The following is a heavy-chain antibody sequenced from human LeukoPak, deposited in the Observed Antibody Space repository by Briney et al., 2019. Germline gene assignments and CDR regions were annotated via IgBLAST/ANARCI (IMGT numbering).Heavy chain of an antibody. D-gene: IGHD3/OR15-3a*01. V-gene: IGHV1-18*01. Sequence: GASVKLSCKASGYTFTSYGISWVRQAPGQGLEWMGWISAYNGNTNYAQKLQGRVTMTTDTSTSTAYMELRSLRSDDSAVYYCARDFGLISSRDFDYWGQGTLVTVSS. J-gene: IGHJ4*02. CDR2: ISAYNGNT. CDR3: ARDFGLISSRDFDY. CDR1: GYTFTSYG.